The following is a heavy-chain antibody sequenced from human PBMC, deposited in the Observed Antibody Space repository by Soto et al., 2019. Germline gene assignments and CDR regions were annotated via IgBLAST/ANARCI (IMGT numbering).Heavy chain of an antibody. CDR1: GFTFSSYS. D-gene: IGHD6-13*01. J-gene: IGHJ4*02. CDR2: ISSSTSTI. CDR3: ARGIAAAGGRHFDY. Sequence: EVQLVESGGGLVQRGGSLRVSCAASGFTFSSYSMNWVRQAPGKGLEWVSYISSSTSTIYYADSVKGQFTISRDNAKNSLYLQMNSLRDEETAVYYCARGIAAAGGRHFDYWGQGSLVTVSS. V-gene: IGHV3-48*02.